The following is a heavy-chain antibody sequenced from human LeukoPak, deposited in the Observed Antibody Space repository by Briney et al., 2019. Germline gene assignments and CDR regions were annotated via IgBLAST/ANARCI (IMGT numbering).Heavy chain of an antibody. CDR2: INHSGST. Sequence: SETLSLTCAVYGGSFSGYYWSWIRQPPGKGLEWIGEINHSGSTNYNPSLKSRVTISVDTSKNQFSLKLSSVTAADTAVYYCARSGGVWYFDYWGQGTLVTVSS. CDR3: ARSGGVWYFDY. D-gene: IGHD3-16*01. CDR1: GGSFSGYY. V-gene: IGHV4-34*01. J-gene: IGHJ4*02.